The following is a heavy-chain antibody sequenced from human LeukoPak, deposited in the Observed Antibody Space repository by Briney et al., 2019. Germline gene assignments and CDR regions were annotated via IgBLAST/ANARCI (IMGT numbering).Heavy chain of an antibody. CDR1: GFTFSSYE. J-gene: IGHJ6*02. Sequence: GGSLRLSCAASGFTFSSYEMNWVRQAPGKGLEWVGRIKSKTDGGTTDYAAPVKGRFTISRDDSKNALYLQMNSLKTEDTAVYYCTTSYGSGRYYYYYGMDVWGQGTTVTVSS. D-gene: IGHD3-10*01. CDR2: IKSKTDGGTT. V-gene: IGHV3-15*01. CDR3: TTSYGSGRYYYYYGMDV.